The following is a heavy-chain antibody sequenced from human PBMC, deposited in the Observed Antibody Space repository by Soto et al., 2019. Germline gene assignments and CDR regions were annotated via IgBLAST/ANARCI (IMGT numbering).Heavy chain of an antibody. CDR3: AKGISSASSFDS. D-gene: IGHD3-22*01. V-gene: IGHV3-23*01. CDR1: GFTFSHHD. Sequence: PGGSLRLSCAASGFTFSHHDMSWVRQSPGKGLEWVSAISGSGDRTHYADSVKGRFTISRDNSKNMLSLQMNSLRAEDTAVYHCAKGISSASSFDSWGQGTLVTVSS. J-gene: IGHJ4*02. CDR2: ISGSGDRT.